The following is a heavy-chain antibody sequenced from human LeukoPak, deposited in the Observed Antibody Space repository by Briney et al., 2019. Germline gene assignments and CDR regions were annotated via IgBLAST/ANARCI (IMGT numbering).Heavy chain of an antibody. CDR2: INHSGST. CDR1: GGSFSGYY. J-gene: IGHJ5*02. Sequence: PSETLSLTCAVYGGSFSGYYWSWIRQPSGKGLEWIGEINHSGSTNYNPSLRSRVTISVDTSKNQFSLKLSSVTAADTAVYYCARATILTGYSWGQGTLVTVSS. V-gene: IGHV4-34*01. D-gene: IGHD3-9*01. CDR3: ARATILTGYS.